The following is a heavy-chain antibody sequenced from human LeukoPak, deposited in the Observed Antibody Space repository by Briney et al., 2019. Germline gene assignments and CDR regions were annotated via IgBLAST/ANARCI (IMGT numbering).Heavy chain of an antibody. J-gene: IGHJ4*02. Sequence: PGGSLRLSCAGSGFTFRSYGMHWVRQAPGKGLEWVAVIWYDGSNKYYADSVKGRFTISRDNSKNTLYLQMNSLRAEDTAVYYCAKNGHGYSYGDWGQGTLVTVSS. D-gene: IGHD5-18*01. CDR1: GFTFRSYG. CDR2: IWYDGSNK. V-gene: IGHV3-33*06. CDR3: AKNGHGYSYGD.